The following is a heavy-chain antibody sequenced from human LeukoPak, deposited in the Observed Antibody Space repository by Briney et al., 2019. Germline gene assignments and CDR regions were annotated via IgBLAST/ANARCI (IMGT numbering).Heavy chain of an antibody. J-gene: IGHJ4*02. V-gene: IGHV4-38-2*02. CDR2: INHSGST. CDR3: ARGPLLGY. CDR1: GYSISSDYY. Sequence: SETLSLTCTVSGYSISSDYYWGWIRQPPGKGLEWIGEINHSGSTNYNPSLKSRVTISVDTSKNQFSLKLSSVTAADTAVYYCARGPLLGYWGQGTLVTVSS. D-gene: IGHD2-21*01.